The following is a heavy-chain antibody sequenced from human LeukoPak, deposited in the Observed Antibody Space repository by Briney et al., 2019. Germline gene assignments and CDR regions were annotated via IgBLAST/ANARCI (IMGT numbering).Heavy chain of an antibody. J-gene: IGHJ4*02. CDR2: IGGSNGIT. D-gene: IGHD5-12*01. CDR1: RFTFNSYA. V-gene: IGHV3-23*01. CDR3: ARDSRAGRGYSGNFDY. Sequence: GGSLRLSCAASRFTFNSYAMSWVRQAPGKGLEWVSVIGGSNGITFYVGSVKGRFTISRDNSKNTLYLQMNSLRAEDTAVYYCARDSRAGRGYSGNFDYWGQGTLVTVSS.